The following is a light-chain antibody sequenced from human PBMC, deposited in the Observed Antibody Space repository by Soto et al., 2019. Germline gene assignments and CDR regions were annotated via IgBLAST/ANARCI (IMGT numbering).Light chain of an antibody. J-gene: IGKJ2*01. Sequence: DIQMTQSPSSLSASVGDRVTITCRASQTISNYLNWYQQKPGKAPKLLIYAASNLQSGVPSRFSGSGSGTDFTLTISSLQPEDFATYYCQQSYSTPLMYTFGQGTKLVIK. CDR2: AAS. V-gene: IGKV1-39*01. CDR3: QQSYSTPLMYT. CDR1: QTISNY.